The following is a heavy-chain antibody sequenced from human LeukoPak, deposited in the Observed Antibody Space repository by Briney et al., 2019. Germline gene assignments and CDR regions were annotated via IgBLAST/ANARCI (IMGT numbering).Heavy chain of an antibody. CDR3: ARQVDVGCTGSSCYGHGAFHI. CDR1: GGSFSGHY. V-gene: IGHV4-34*01. CDR2: IDQSGST. D-gene: IGHD2-2*01. J-gene: IGHJ3*02. Sequence: KPSETLSLTCAVYGGSFSGHYWSWIRQPPGKGLEWLGEIDQSGSTNYNPSLKSRVTISVDTSKNQFSLELTSVTAADTAVYYCARQVDVGCTGSSCYGHGAFHIWGQGTVVTVSS.